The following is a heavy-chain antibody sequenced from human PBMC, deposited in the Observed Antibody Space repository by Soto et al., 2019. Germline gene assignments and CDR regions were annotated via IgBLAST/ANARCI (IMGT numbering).Heavy chain of an antibody. J-gene: IGHJ5*02. CDR2: ISGSGGST. CDR3: GKDPMNPGAVSWSDP. V-gene: IGHV3-23*01. CDR1: GFTFSSYA. Sequence: GSLRLSCAASGFTFSSYAMSWVRQAPGKGLEWVPTISGSGGSTSHADSVKGRFTISRDNSKNTLYLQMNSLRVEDTAVYYCGKDPMNPGAVSWSDPWGQGTPVTVSS.